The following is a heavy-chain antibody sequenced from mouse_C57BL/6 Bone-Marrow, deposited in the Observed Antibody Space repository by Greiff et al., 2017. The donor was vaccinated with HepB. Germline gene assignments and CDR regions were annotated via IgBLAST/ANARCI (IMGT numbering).Heavy chain of an antibody. J-gene: IGHJ1*01. CDR1: GFSLTSYG. CDR3: ARDGGWYFDV. CDR2: IWAGGST. Sequence: VKLMESGPGLVAPSQSLSITCTVSGFSLTSYGVHWVRQPPGKGLEWLGVIWAGGSTNYNSALMSRLSISKDNSKSQVFLKMSSLQTDDTAMYYCARDGGWYFDVWGAGTTVTVSS. V-gene: IGHV2-9*02.